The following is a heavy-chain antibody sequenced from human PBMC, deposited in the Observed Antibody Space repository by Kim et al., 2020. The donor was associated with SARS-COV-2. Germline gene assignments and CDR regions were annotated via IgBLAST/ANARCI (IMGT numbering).Heavy chain of an antibody. D-gene: IGHD6-13*01. J-gene: IGHJ3*02. Sequence: ASVKVSCKASGYTFNLYAIHWVRKAPGQRLEWMGWMHTGNGDTKYSQEFQGRVSFTRDTSANTVYMDLSNLVSEDAAIYYCARHLLPYSRIWRNAFDIWGHGTLVTVSS. CDR1: GYTFNLYA. CDR3: ARHLLPYSRIWRNAFDI. V-gene: IGHV1-3*04. CDR2: MHTGNGDT.